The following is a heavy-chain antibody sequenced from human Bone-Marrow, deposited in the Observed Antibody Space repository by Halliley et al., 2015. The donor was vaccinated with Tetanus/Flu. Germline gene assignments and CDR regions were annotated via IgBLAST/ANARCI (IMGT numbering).Heavy chain of an antibody. D-gene: IGHD2-2*01. CDR3: AKDTIASPPGWFGP. CDR2: ISETGDRT. V-gene: IGHV3-23*01. J-gene: IGHJ5*02. Sequence: VSGISETGDRTYYADSVKGRFAISRDNSKNTLFLQIHNLRVEDTALYFCAKDTIASPPGWFGPWGPGTRVSVSS.